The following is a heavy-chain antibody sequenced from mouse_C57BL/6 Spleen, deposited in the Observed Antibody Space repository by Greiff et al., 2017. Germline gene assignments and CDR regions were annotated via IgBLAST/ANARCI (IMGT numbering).Heavy chain of an antibody. D-gene: IGHD3-1*01. Sequence: EVKLVESGGGLVKPGGSLKLSCAASGFTFSSYAMSWVRQTPEKRLEWVATISDGGSYTYYPDNVKGRFTISRDNAKNNLYLQMSHLKSEDTAMYYCARNQRGSFAYWGQGTLVTVSA. V-gene: IGHV5-4*03. CDR2: ISDGGSYT. J-gene: IGHJ3*01. CDR1: GFTFSSYA. CDR3: ARNQRGSFAY.